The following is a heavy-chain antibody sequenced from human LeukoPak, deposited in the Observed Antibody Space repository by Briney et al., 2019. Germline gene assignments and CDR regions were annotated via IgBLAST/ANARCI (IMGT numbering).Heavy chain of an antibody. V-gene: IGHV4-61*05. CDR1: GGSISSSSFY. CDR3: ARHPFATPFDH. J-gene: IGHJ4*02. Sequence: SETLSLTCTVSGGSISSSSFYWSWIRQPPGTGLQWIGYVFHTGDTNYNPSLKGRVTVSLDTSKDLVSLRLTSVTAADTAVYYCARHPFATPFDHWGRGTLVTVSS. CDR2: VFHTGDT. D-gene: IGHD2-15*01.